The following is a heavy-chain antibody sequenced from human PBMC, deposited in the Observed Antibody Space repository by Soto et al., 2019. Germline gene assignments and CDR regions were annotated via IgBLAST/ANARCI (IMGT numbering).Heavy chain of an antibody. CDR2: IYWDDSK. CDR1: EFSLTTSGVG. Sequence: QITLKESGHTLVNLTHTLTLTCTFSEFSLTTSGVGVGWIRQPPGKALEWLAVIYWDDSKHYSPSLKSRLTITKDTSKNQVVLTMTNMDPVDTATYYCTHKGYGDYPLDYWGQGTLVTVSS. CDR3: THKGYGDYPLDY. D-gene: IGHD4-17*01. V-gene: IGHV2-5*02. J-gene: IGHJ4*02.